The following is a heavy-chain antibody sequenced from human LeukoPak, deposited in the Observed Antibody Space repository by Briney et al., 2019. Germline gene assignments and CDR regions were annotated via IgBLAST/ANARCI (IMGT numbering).Heavy chain of an antibody. CDR3: AREVEDSSGFIDY. V-gene: IGHV3-7*01. D-gene: IGHD3-22*01. CDR2: IKQDGSEK. Sequence: GGSLRLSCAASGFTFSSYWMSWVRQAPGKGLEWVANIKQDGSEKYYVDSVKGRFTISRDNAKNSLYLQMNSRRAEDTAVYYCAREVEDSSGFIDYWGQGTLVTVSS. CDR1: GFTFSSYW. J-gene: IGHJ4*02.